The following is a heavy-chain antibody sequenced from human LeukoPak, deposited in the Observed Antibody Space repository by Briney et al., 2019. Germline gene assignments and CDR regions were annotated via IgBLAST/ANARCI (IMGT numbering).Heavy chain of an antibody. Sequence: SETLSLTCTVSGGSISSYYWSWIRQPPGKGLEWSGYIYYSGSTNYNPSLKSRVTISVDTSKNQFSLKLSSVTAADTAVYYCARPVSTGIAAAGDDAFDIWGQGTMVTVSS. J-gene: IGHJ3*02. CDR1: GGSISSYY. D-gene: IGHD6-13*01. CDR2: IYYSGST. V-gene: IGHV4-59*08. CDR3: ARPVSTGIAAAGDDAFDI.